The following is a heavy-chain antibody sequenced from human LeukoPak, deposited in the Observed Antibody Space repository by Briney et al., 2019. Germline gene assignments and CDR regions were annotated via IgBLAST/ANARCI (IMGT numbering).Heavy chain of an antibody. Sequence: ASVKVSCKVSGYTLTELSMHWVRQAPGKGLEWMGSFDPEDGETIYAQKFQGRVTMTEDTSTDTAYMELSSLRSEDTAVYYCATRGKPAAMGLLYYFDYWGQGTLVTVSS. CDR3: ATRGKPAAMGLLYYFDY. J-gene: IGHJ4*02. V-gene: IGHV1-24*01. D-gene: IGHD2-2*01. CDR2: FDPEDGET. CDR1: GYTLTELS.